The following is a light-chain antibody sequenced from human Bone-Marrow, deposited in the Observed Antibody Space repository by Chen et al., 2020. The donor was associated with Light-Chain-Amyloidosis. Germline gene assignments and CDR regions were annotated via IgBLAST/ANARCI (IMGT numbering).Light chain of an antibody. CDR3: QSADSSGTYEVI. CDR1: DLPTKY. V-gene: IGLV3-25*02. Sequence: SYELTQPPSVSVSPGQTARITCSGDDLPTKYAYWYQQKPGQAPLLVIHRDTQRPSGISERFSGSSSGRTATLTISGVQAEEEVDYHCQSADSSGTYEVIFGGGTKLTVL. J-gene: IGLJ2*01. CDR2: RDT.